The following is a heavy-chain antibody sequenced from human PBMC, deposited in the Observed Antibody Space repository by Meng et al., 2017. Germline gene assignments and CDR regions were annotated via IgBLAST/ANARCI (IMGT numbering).Heavy chain of an antibody. D-gene: IGHD1-1*01. CDR3: ARDNWNDAFDI. J-gene: IGHJ3*02. CDR2: IFHSGST. V-gene: IGHV4-38-2*02. Sequence: LRLSCSVSGYSISSGYYWGWIRQPPGKGLEWIGNIFHSGSTYYNPPLKSRVTISVDTSKNQFSLRVSSVTAAATAVYYCARDNWNDAFDIWGQGTLVTVSS. CDR1: GYSISSGYY.